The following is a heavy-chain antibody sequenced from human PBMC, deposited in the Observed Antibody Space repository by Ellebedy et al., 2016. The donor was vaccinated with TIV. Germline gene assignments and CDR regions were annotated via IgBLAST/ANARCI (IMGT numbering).Heavy chain of an antibody. V-gene: IGHV4-4*07. Sequence: SETLSLTXPVSGGSVSRYFWNWIRQPAGKGLEWIGRIFTSGSFNYNPSLMSRVTMSVVTPKNQISLRLNSVTTADTAVYYCARVHCSITTCDYYYMDVWGKGTTVTVSS. J-gene: IGHJ6*03. D-gene: IGHD1-1*01. CDR1: GGSVSRYF. CDR3: ARVHCSITTCDYYYMDV. CDR2: IFTSGSF.